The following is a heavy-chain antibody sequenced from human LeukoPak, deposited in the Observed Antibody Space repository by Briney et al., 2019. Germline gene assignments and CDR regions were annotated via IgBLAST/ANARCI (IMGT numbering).Heavy chain of an antibody. D-gene: IGHD1-26*01. Sequence: GGSLRLSCAASGFTFSSYEMNWVRQAPGRGLEWVSYMTSDGNTIYYSDSVKGRFTISRDNAKNSLYLQMNSLRVEDTAVYYCARSGHYFDFWGQGTRVTVSS. CDR1: GFTFSSYE. J-gene: IGHJ4*02. CDR3: ARSGHYFDF. V-gene: IGHV3-48*03. CDR2: MTSDGNTI.